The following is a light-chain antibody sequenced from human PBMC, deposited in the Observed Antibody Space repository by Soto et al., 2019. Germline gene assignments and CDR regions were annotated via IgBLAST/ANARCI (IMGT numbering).Light chain of an antibody. CDR2: SDT. J-gene: IGLJ2*01. CDR1: NIGSKG. CDR3: QVWDSGSAHVL. V-gene: IGLV3-21*01. Sequence: SYELTQPPSVSVAPGETARISCGGNNIGSKGVHWYQQKPGQAPVLVIYSDTDLPPVIPERFSGSNSANMATLTISRVEAGDEADYYCQVWDSGSAHVLFGGENQLTVL.